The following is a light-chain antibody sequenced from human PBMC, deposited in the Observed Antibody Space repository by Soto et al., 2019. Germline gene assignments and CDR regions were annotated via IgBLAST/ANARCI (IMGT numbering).Light chain of an antibody. V-gene: IGKV1-39*01. CDR2: SAS. CDR3: QQSHSIPYT. Sequence: DIQMTQSPSSLSASVGDRVTITCRASQTISSYLNWYQQKPGKAPKLLIYSASILQNGVPSSFSGSGSGTDFTLTISSLQPEDFASYYCQQSHSIPYTFGQGTKLEIK. J-gene: IGKJ2*01. CDR1: QTISSY.